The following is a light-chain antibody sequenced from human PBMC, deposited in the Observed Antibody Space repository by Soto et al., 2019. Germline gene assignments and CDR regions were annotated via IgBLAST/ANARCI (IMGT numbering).Light chain of an antibody. Sequence: ESVLTQSPATLSLSPGEVASLSCRASPSVSNSLAWYQHKPGQAPRLLIYDAFNRATGVPTRFSGSGSGTDFTLTISSLEPEDFAVYYCQQRNRWPPVTFGGGTKVDIK. CDR3: QQRNRWPPVT. J-gene: IGKJ4*01. V-gene: IGKV3-11*01. CDR1: PSVSNS. CDR2: DAF.